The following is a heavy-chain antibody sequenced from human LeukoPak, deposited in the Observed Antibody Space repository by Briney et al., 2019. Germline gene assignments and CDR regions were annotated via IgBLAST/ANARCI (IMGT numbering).Heavy chain of an antibody. CDR1: GYTFTSYD. CDR2: MNPNSGNT. CDR3: ARDTGYCSSTSCYRDDY. J-gene: IGHJ4*02. Sequence: ASVKVSCKASGYTFTSYDINWVRQATGQGLEWMGWMNPNSGNTGYAQKFQGRVTMTRNTSISTTYMELSSLRSEDTAVYYCARDTGYCSSTSCYRDDYWGQGTLVTVSS. V-gene: IGHV1-8*01. D-gene: IGHD2-2*02.